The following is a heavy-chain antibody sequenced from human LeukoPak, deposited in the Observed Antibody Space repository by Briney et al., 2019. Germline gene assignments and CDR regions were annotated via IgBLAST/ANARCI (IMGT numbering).Heavy chain of an antibody. Sequence: GGSLRLSCAASTFTFSLYSMNWVRQAPGKGLEWVSYISSSSTTIYYAGSVKGRFTISRDNAKNSLFLQMNSLRAEDTAVYYCARDSSDAAMVVWGQGTLVTVSS. CDR3: ARDSSDAAMVV. CDR1: TFTFSLYS. CDR2: ISSSSTTI. J-gene: IGHJ4*02. D-gene: IGHD5-18*01. V-gene: IGHV3-48*01.